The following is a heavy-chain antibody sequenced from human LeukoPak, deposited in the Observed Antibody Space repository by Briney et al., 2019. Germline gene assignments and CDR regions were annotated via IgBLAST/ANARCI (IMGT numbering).Heavy chain of an antibody. CDR1: GFTVSSYW. Sequence: GGSLRLSCAASGFTVSSYWMSWVRQALGKGLEWVATIKEDGSDKYYVDSVKGRFSISRDNAENSLYLQTNSLRAEDTAVYYCTRDVHDYWGQGTLVTVSS. J-gene: IGHJ4*02. D-gene: IGHD3-10*02. V-gene: IGHV3-7*01. CDR2: IKEDGSDK. CDR3: TRDVHDY.